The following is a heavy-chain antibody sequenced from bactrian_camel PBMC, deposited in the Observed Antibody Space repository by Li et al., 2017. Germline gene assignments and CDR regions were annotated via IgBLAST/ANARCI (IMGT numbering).Heavy chain of an antibody. Sequence: HVQLVESGGGLVQPGGSLSVSCVASGFTFSTYWMYWVRQAPGKGLEWVSTINRGGDTTYYADSVKGRFTISRDNAKNTLYLHLNSLKTEDTAMYYCANSRERYSDYVHVYWGQGTQVTVS. CDR2: INRGGDTT. CDR3: ANSRERYSDYVHVY. CDR1: GFTFSTYW. J-gene: IGHJ4*01. V-gene: IGHV3S1*01. D-gene: IGHD4*01.